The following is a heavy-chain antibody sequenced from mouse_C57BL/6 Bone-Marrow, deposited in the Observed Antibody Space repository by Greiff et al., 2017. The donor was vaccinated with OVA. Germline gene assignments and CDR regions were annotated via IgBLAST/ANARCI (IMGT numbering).Heavy chain of an antibody. CDR1: GYTFTDYN. Sequence: VQLKESGPELVKPGASVKIPCKASGYTFTDYNMDWVKQSHGKSLEWIGDINPNNGGTIYNQKFKGKATLTVDKSSSTAYMELRSLTSEDTAVYYCAREAQALYYFDYWGQGTTLTVSS. CDR2: INPNNGGT. J-gene: IGHJ2*01. D-gene: IGHD3-2*02. V-gene: IGHV1-18*01. CDR3: AREAQALYYFDY.